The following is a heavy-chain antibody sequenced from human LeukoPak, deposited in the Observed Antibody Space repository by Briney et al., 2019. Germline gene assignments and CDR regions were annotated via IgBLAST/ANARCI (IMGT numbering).Heavy chain of an antibody. Sequence: SETLSLTCAVYGGSFSGYYWSWIRQPPGKGLEWIGEINHSGSTNYNPSLKSRVTISVDTSKNQFSLKLSSVTAADTAVYYCARAGYCSGGSCYSSDNWFDPWGQGTLVTVSS. J-gene: IGHJ5*02. CDR3: ARAGYCSGGSCYSSDNWFDP. V-gene: IGHV4-34*01. D-gene: IGHD2-15*01. CDR1: GGSFSGYY. CDR2: INHSGST.